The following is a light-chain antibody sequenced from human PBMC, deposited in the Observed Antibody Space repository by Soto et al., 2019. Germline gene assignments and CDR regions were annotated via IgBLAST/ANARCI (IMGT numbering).Light chain of an antibody. Sequence: DSPMTQSPAATYGSVGNTVTITSLASQTISSWLAWYQQKPGKAPKLLIYKASTLKSGVPSRFSGSGSGTEFTLTISSLQPDDFATYYCQHYNSYSGAFGQGTKVDIK. CDR3: QHYNSYSGA. CDR2: KAS. V-gene: IGKV1-5*03. CDR1: QTISSW. J-gene: IGKJ1*01.